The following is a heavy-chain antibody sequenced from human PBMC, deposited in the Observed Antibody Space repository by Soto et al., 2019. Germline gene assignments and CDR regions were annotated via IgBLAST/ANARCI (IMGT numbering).Heavy chain of an antibody. CDR1: GGTFSSYA. V-gene: IGHV1-69*06. CDR2: IIPIFGTA. D-gene: IGHD4-17*01. CDR3: AGVLYGDYANYYFDY. Sequence: QVQLVQSGAEVKKPGSSVKVSCKASGGTFSSYAISWVRQAPGQGLEWRRGIIPIFGTANYAQKFQGRVTITADKSTSTAYMELSSLRSEDTAVYYCAGVLYGDYANYYFDYWGQGTLVTVSS. J-gene: IGHJ4*02.